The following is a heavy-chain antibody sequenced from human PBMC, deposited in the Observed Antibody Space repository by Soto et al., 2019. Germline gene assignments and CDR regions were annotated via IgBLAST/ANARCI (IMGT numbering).Heavy chain of an antibody. V-gene: IGHV3-48*03. CDR2: ISLSVSTI. Sequence: GGSLRLSCAASGFAFSNYEMNWVRQAPGKGREWVSYISLSVSTIYYADSVKGRFTISRDDAKNSLYLQMDSLRADDTAVYYCARESFSASPNFFDYWGQGTLVTVSS. D-gene: IGHD3-3*02. J-gene: IGHJ4*02. CDR1: GFAFSNYE. CDR3: ARESFSASPNFFDY.